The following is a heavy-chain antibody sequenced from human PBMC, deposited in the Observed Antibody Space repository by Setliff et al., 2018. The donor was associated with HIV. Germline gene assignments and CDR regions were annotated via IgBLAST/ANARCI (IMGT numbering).Heavy chain of an antibody. J-gene: IGHJ4*02. V-gene: IGHV3-48*01. D-gene: IGHD5-12*01. CDR1: GFTFSDYS. Sequence: GSLRLSCAASGFTFSDYSTSWVRQAPGKGLEWVSYISSSSSTIYYADSVKGRFTISRDNAKNSLYLQMNSLRAEDTAVYYCARGIYTGYDHFDYWGQGTLVTVSS. CDR2: ISSSSSTI. CDR3: ARGIYTGYDHFDY.